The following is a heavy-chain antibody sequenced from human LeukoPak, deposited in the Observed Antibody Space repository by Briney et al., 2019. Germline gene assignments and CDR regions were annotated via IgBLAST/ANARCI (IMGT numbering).Heavy chain of an antibody. CDR2: IKLDGTQK. V-gene: IGHV3-7*01. CDR1: GFTFSDYY. CDR3: TRDFWTDY. D-gene: IGHD3/OR15-3a*01. J-gene: IGHJ4*02. Sequence: GGSLRLSCAASGFTFSDYYMSWIRQAPGRGLEWVANIKLDGTQKNYIQSVRGRFTISRDNARNFLYLQLSSLRAEDTAVYYCTRDFWTDYWGQGTLVTVSS.